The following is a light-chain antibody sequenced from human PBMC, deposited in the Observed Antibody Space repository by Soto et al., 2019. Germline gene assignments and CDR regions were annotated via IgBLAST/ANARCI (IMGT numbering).Light chain of an antibody. J-gene: IGKJ5*01. CDR2: KAF. V-gene: IGKV1-5*03. Sequence: DIQMTQSPSTLPASVGDRITINCRASPSISSWLAWYQQKPGKAPQLLIYKAFSLESGVPSRFSGRGSGTEFTLTISSLQTDDFAAYYFQQYNSYSLAFGQGTRLEIK. CDR3: QQYNSYSLA. CDR1: PSISSW.